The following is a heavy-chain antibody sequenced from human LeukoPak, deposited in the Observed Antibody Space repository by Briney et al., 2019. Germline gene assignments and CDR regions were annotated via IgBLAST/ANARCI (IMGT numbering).Heavy chain of an antibody. J-gene: IGHJ4*02. CDR2: MSYEGTNK. CDR3: AREVMYSYGYDY. CDR1: GFTFSSYV. V-gene: IGHV3-30*03. D-gene: IGHD5-18*01. Sequence: SGGALRLSCAASGFTFSSYVMHWGRQAPGKGLGWVAVMSYEGTNKYSADSVKGRFTISRDNYKNTLYLQMNSLRAEDTAVYYCAREVMYSYGYDYWGQGTLVTVSS.